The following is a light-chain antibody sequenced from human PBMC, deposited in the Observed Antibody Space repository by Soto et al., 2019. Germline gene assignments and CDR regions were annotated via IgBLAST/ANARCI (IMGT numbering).Light chain of an antibody. CDR3: QRYNNWTLT. CDR2: DTS. V-gene: IGKV3-15*01. J-gene: IGKJ4*01. Sequence: EIMLAQPPGTLSLSPGERATLSCRASKGIGDTLAWYQHKPGQTPRIXIYDTSTRATGVPARFSGSRSGTEFTRTINSLQSEDFAVYYCQRYNNWTLTFGGGTQVDIK. CDR1: KGIGDT.